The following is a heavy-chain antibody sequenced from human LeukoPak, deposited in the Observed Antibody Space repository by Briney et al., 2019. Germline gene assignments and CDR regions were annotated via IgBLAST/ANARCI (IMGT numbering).Heavy chain of an antibody. D-gene: IGHD3-3*01. J-gene: IGHJ4*02. CDR2: IYYSGST. CDR1: GGSISSSSYY. Sequence: PSETLSLTCTVSGGSISSSSYYWGWLRQPPGKGLEWIGSIYYSGSTYYNPSLKSRVTISVDTSKNQFSLKLSSVTAADTAVYYCAAYYDFWSGYYGPQEDYWGQGTLVTVSS. V-gene: IGHV4-39*01. CDR3: AAYYDFWSGYYGPQEDY.